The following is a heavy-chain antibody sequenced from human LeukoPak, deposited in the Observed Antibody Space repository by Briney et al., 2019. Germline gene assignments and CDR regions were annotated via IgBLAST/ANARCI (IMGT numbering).Heavy chain of an antibody. V-gene: IGHV3-15*01. CDR3: TSLNSDYSNYSP. CDR1: GFTFNNAW. J-gene: IGHJ4*02. D-gene: IGHD4-11*01. CDR2: IKSKTDGGTT. Sequence: GGSLRLSCAASGFTFNNAWMSWVRQAPGKGLEWVGRIKSKTDGGTTDNAAPVKGRFTISRDDSKNTLFLQMNSLKTEDTAVYFCTSLNSDYSNYSPWGQGTLVTVSS.